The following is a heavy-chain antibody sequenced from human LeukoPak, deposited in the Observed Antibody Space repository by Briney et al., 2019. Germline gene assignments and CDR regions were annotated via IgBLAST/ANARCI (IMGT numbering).Heavy chain of an antibody. Sequence: ASVKVSCKASGYTFTGYYMHWVRQAPGQGLGWMGWINPNSGGTNYAQKFQGRVTMTRDTSISTAYMELSRLRSDDTAVYSCARSPTDIVVVPAATSMTNWFDPWGQGTLVTVSS. V-gene: IGHV1-2*02. CDR3: ARSPTDIVVVPAATSMTNWFDP. CDR2: INPNSGGT. D-gene: IGHD2-2*01. CDR1: GYTFTGYY. J-gene: IGHJ5*02.